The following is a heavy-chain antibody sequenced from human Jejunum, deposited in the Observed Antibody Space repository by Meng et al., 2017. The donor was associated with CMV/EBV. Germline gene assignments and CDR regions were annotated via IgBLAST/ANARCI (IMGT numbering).Heavy chain of an antibody. J-gene: IGHJ5*02. Sequence: VPGGSISNYYCNWIRQPPGKGGKGLEWIGYIYYSGTTSYNPSLKSRVTISVDTAKNQFSLKLNSVTAADTAVYFCARAHNDYSINSWGQGTLVTVSS. CDR1: GGSISNYY. CDR3: ARAHNDYSINS. V-gene: IGHV4-59*01. D-gene: IGHD4-11*01. CDR2: IYYSGTT.